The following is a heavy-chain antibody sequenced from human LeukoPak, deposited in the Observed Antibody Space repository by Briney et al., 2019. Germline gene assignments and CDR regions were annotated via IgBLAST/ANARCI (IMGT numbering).Heavy chain of an antibody. D-gene: IGHD3-10*01. V-gene: IGHV3-7*01. CDR3: ASTGSLLDY. CDR2: IKHDGSQK. J-gene: IGHJ4*02. Sequence: PGGSLRLSCAASGFSFSSYWMTWVRQAPGKGLEWVANIKHDGSQKYYVDSVKGRFTISRDNAKNSLYLQMNSLRAEDTAVYYCASTGSLLDYWGQGTLVTVSS. CDR1: GFSFSSYW.